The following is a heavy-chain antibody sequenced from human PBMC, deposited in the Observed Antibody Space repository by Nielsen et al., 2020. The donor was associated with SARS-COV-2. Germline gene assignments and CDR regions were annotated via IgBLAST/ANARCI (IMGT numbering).Heavy chain of an antibody. CDR2: INPSGGST. CDR1: GYTFTSYG. Sequence: ASVKVSCKASGYTFTSYGISWVRQAPGQGLEWMGIINPSGGSTSYAQKFQGRVTMTRDTSTSTVYMELSSLRSEDTAVYYCARGVDLALGWYWGQGTLVTVSS. CDR3: ARGVDLALGWY. D-gene: IGHD2-15*01. V-gene: IGHV1-46*01. J-gene: IGHJ4*02.